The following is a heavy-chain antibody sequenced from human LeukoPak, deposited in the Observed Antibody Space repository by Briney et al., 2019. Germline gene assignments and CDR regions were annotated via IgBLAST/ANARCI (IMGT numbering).Heavy chain of an antibody. J-gene: IGHJ3*01. Sequence: GVSLRLYCAASGFTVRSYAMSWVRQARGKGLEWVSAISGSGGSTYYADSVKGRFTISRDNSKNTLYLQMNSLRAEDSALYYCATQRAAGASDFWGHGTMVTVSS. D-gene: IGHD2-15*01. CDR3: ATQRAAGASDF. CDR2: ISGSGGST. V-gene: IGHV3-23*01. CDR1: GFTVRSYA.